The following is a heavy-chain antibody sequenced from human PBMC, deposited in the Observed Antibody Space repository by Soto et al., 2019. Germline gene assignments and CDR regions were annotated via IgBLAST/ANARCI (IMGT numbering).Heavy chain of an antibody. Sequence: SETLSLTCAVYGGSVSGYYWTWIRQPPGKGLEWIGEINHSGTTNFNPSLRSRVTISVDTSESQFSLKLTSVTAADTAVYYCARGRTIYSDDLGFDPWGQGTLVTVSS. CDR1: GGSVSGYY. D-gene: IGHD5-18*01. V-gene: IGHV4-34*01. J-gene: IGHJ5*02. CDR3: ARGRTIYSDDLGFDP. CDR2: INHSGTT.